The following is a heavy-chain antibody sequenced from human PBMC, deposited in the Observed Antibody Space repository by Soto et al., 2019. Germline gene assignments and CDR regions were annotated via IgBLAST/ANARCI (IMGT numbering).Heavy chain of an antibody. J-gene: IGHJ4*02. Sequence: SETLSLTCTVSGGSISSYYWSWIRQPPGKGLEWIGYIYYSGSTNYNPSLKSRVTISVDTSKNQFSLKLSSVTAADTAVYYCARALPDYYDSSGPLGYWGQGPLVTVS. CDR3: ARALPDYYDSSGPLGY. CDR1: GGSISSYY. D-gene: IGHD3-22*01. V-gene: IGHV4-59*01. CDR2: IYYSGST.